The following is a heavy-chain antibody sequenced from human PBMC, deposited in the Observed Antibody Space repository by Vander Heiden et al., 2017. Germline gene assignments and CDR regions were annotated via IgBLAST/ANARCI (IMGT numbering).Heavy chain of an antibody. D-gene: IGHD1-1*01. J-gene: IGHJ4*02. CDR2: ITGKSSYI. V-gene: IGHV3-21*01. CDR1: GFTFSSYT. Sequence: EVQLVESGGGLVNPGGSLSLSCAASGFTFSSYTVNGVRQAPGKGLEWVSSITGKSSYIYYADSVKGRFTISRDNARNSLSLQMSSLRAEDTAVYYCARGGANWDLYYFDYWGRGTLVTVSS. CDR3: ARGGANWDLYYFDY.